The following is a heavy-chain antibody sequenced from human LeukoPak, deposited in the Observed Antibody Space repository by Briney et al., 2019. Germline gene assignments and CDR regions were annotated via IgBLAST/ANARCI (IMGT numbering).Heavy chain of an antibody. V-gene: IGHV1-18*04. CDR3: AQAPRGYSYGYLDF. CDR2: ISGYNGNT. CDR1: GYTFTSYG. Sequence: GASVKVSCKASGYTFTSYGISWVRQAPGQGLEWMGWISGYNGNTNYAQKVQGRVNMTTDISTSTAYMELRSLRSDDTAVYYCAQAPRGYSYGYLDFWGQGSLVTVSS. J-gene: IGHJ4*02. D-gene: IGHD5-18*01.